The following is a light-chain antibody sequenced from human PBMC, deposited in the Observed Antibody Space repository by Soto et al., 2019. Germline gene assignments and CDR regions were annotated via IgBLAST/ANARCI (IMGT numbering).Light chain of an antibody. J-gene: IGKJ1*01. V-gene: IGKV3-20*01. CDR1: QSVSSSY. CDR2: GAS. CDR3: QQYGSSRPWT. Sequence: EIVLTQSPGTLSLSPGERATLSCRASQSVSSSYLAWYQQKPGQAPRLLIYGASSRAPGSPDRFSGSGSGTDFTITISRLVPEDFAVYYCQQYGSSRPWTFGQGTKVEIK.